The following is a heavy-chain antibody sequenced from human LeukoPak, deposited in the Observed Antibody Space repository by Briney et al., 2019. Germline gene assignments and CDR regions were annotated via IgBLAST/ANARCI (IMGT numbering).Heavy chain of an antibody. V-gene: IGHV3-23*01. D-gene: IGHD5-12*01. CDR1: GFTFTTYA. J-gene: IGHJ4*02. CDR2: ISGSGGNT. Sequence: GGSLRLSCVASGFTFTTYAMNWVRQAPGKGLEWVSGISGSGGNTFNVDSVKGRFTTSRDNSKNTLYLQMNSLRAEDTALYYCAKGRGYSGYDFFDYWGQGTLVTVSS. CDR3: AKGRGYSGYDFFDY.